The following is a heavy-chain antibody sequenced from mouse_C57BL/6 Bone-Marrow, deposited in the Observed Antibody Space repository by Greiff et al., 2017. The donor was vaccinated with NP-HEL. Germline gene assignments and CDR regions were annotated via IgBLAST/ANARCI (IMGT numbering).Heavy chain of an antibody. CDR1: GFNIKDYY. CDR2: IDPEDGDT. D-gene: IGHD1-1*01. V-gene: IGHV14-1*01. J-gene: IGHJ4*01. CDR3: TTPITTVVANAMDY. Sequence: VQLQQSGAELVRPGASVKLSCTASGFNIKDYYMHWVKQRPEQGLEWIGRIDPEDGDTEYAPKFQGKATMTADTSSNTAYLQLSSLTSEDTAVYYCTTPITTVVANAMDYWGQGTSVTVSS.